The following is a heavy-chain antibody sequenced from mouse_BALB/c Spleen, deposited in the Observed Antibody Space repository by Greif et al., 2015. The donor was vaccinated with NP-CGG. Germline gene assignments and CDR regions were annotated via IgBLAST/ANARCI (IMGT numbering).Heavy chain of an antibody. CDR2: IYPYNGGT. CDR3: ARDGNYGEGAMDY. CDR1: GYTFTDYN. J-gene: IGHJ4*01. V-gene: IGHV1S29*02. D-gene: IGHD2-1*01. Sequence: VQLQQSGPELVKPGASVKISCKASGYTFTDYNMHWVKQSHGKSLEWIGYIYPYNGGTGYNQKFKSKATLTVDNSSSTAYMELRSLTSEDSAVYYCARDGNYGEGAMDYWGQGTSVTVSS.